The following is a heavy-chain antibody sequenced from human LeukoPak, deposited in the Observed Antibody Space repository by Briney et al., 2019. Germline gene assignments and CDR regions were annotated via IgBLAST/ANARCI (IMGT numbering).Heavy chain of an antibody. D-gene: IGHD1-26*01. J-gene: IGHJ4*02. V-gene: IGHV3-66*01. CDR1: GFTFYSYG. CDR2: IYSDNT. Sequence: GGSLRLSCVASGFTFYSYGMRWVRQAPGKGLEGVSFIYSDNTHYSYTVKGRFTISRDNSNNTLYLQMNSLRAEDTAVYYCASGGIYYGAAFDFWGQGSLVTVSA. CDR3: ASGGIYYGAAFDF.